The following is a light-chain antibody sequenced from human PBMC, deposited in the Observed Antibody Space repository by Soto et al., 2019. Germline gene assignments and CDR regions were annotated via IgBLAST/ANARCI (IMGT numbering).Light chain of an antibody. Sequence: DIQMTQSPSTLSATAGDRVTITCRASQSISVWLAWYQQKPGKAPKLLIYDASNLESGVPSRFSGSGSGTEFTLTISNLQPHDFATYYCQQYENYWTFGQGTKVEIK. V-gene: IGKV1-5*01. CDR2: DAS. CDR3: QQYENYWT. CDR1: QSISVW. J-gene: IGKJ1*01.